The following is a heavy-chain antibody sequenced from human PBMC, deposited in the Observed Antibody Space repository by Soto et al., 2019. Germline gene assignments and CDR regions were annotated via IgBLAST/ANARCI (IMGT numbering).Heavy chain of an antibody. Sequence: QIQLHESGPGLVKPSQTLSLTCTVSGSSIRSGDYYWSWIRQTPERGLEWCGYVHYSGNTFYNPSLKSRATISLDTSRNQFSLNLSSVTAADSAVYYCAREIMAADHFDYWGQGALVTVSS. V-gene: IGHV4-30-4*01. CDR2: VHYSGNT. CDR1: GSSIRSGDYY. CDR3: AREIMAADHFDY. D-gene: IGHD6-13*01. J-gene: IGHJ4*02.